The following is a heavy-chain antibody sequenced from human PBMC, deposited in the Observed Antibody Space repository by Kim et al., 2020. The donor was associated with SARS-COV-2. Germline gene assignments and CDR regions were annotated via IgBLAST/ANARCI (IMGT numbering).Heavy chain of an antibody. Sequence: GGSLRLSCAASGFTFSSYGMHWVRQAPGKGLEWVAVIWYDGSNKYYADSVKDRFTISRDNSKNTLYLQMNSLRAEDTAVYYCARDGPGIAKDYFDYWGQGTLVTVSS. D-gene: IGHD6-13*01. CDR2: IWYDGSNK. J-gene: IGHJ4*02. V-gene: IGHV3-33*01. CDR1: GFTFSSYG. CDR3: ARDGPGIAKDYFDY.